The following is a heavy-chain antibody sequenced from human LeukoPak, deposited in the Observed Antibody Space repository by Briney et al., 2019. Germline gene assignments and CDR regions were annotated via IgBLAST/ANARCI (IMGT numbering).Heavy chain of an antibody. J-gene: IGHJ3*02. CDR3: AKTTRASIRSAFDI. Sequence: SETLSLTCTVSGGSITTSSYYWGWVRQPPGKGLEWIGCTSHSGTTFYSPPLRSRVSISVDTSNSQFSLKLSSMPATDTAVYYCAKTTRASIRSAFDIWGQGTLVTVSS. CDR2: TSHSGTT. CDR1: GGSITTSSYY. V-gene: IGHV4-39*01. D-gene: IGHD1-7*01.